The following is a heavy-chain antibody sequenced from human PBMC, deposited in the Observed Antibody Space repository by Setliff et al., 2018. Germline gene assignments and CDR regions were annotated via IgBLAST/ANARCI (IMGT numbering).Heavy chain of an antibody. D-gene: IGHD4-17*01. V-gene: IGHV5-51*01. CDR2: IYPGDSDT. CDR3: ARHQSSATVTPFDY. CDR1: GYSFPDYW. J-gene: IGHJ4*02. Sequence: GESLKISCKGSGYSFPDYWIAWVRQMPGKGLECMGIIYPGDSDTRYSPSFQGQVTISVDNSISTAYLRWSNLKASDTAMYYCARHQSSATVTPFDYWGQGTLVTVSS.